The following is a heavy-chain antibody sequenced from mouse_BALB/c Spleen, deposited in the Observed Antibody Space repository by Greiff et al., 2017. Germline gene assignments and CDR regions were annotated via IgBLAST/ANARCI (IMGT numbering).Heavy chain of an antibody. Sequence: QVQLKESGADLAQPGASVKMSCKASGYTFTSYWMHWVNQTPGQGLEWIGYINPSTGGTEYNQKFKDKATLTADKSSSTAYMQLSSLTSEDSAVYYCARYPLNGVYAMGYRGQGTSGTVSS. CDR2: INPSTGGT. V-gene: IGHV1-7*01. D-gene: IGHD1-3*01. J-gene: IGHJ4*01. CDR3: ARYPLNGVYAMGY. CDR1: GYTFTSYW.